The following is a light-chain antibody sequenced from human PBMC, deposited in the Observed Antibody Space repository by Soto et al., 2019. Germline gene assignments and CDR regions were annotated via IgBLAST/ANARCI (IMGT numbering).Light chain of an antibody. J-gene: IGKJ4*01. CDR3: QQYGSSPIT. CDR2: GAS. V-gene: IGKV3-20*01. Sequence: EIVLTQSPGTLSLSPGERATLSCRASQSVSSSYLAWYQQKPGQAPRLLSYGASRRATGIPDRFSGSGSGTDFSLTLSRLEPEDFAEYYCQQYGSSPITFGGGTKVEIK. CDR1: QSVSSSY.